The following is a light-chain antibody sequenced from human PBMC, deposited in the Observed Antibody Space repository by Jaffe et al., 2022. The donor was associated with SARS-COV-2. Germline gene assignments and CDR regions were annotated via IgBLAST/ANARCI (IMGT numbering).Light chain of an antibody. CDR2: YKSDSEK. CDR1: SGINVGTYR. V-gene: IGLV5-45*02. CDR3: MIWHNNAYV. Sequence: QAVLTQPSSLSASLGASASLTCTLHSGINVGTYRIYWYQQKPGSPPQYLLSYKSDSEKEQGSGVPSRFSGSKDASANAGILLISGLQSEDEADYYCMIWHNNAYVFGTGTKVTVL. J-gene: IGLJ1*01.